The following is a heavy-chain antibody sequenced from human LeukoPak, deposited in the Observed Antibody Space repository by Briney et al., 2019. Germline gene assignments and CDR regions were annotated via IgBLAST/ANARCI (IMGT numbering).Heavy chain of an antibody. V-gene: IGHV3-7*01. Sequence: GGSLRLSCAASGFTFSSYAMSWVRQAPGKGLEWVANVNQGGTEKYYVDSVKGRFTISRDNAENSLYLQMNSLRAEDTAVYYCARRDRNVLRYFDWSGGISPFDYWGQGTLVTVSS. CDR2: VNQGGTEK. CDR3: ARRDRNVLRYFDWSGGISPFDY. CDR1: GFTFSSYA. D-gene: IGHD3-9*01. J-gene: IGHJ4*02.